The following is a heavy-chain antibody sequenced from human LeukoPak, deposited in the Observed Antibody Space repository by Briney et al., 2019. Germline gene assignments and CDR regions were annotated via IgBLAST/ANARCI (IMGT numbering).Heavy chain of an antibody. D-gene: IGHD3-9*01. CDR3: ARIRCGHSGSVCYNH. CDR2: ISHTEGT. J-gene: IGHJ1*01. CDR1: GVSINDYY. V-gene: IGHV4-34*01. Sequence: PSETLSLTCAVFGVSINDYYWSWIRQSPGKGLEWIGEISHTEGTRYNPSLESRVTMPVGTSENQLSLKLIFVTAAGTAVYYCARIRCGHSGSVCYNHWGLGTLVTVSS.